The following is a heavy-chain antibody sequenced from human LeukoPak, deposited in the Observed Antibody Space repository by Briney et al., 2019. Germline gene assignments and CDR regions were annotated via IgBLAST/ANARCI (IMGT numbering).Heavy chain of an antibody. D-gene: IGHD6-13*01. Sequence: GGSLRLSCAASGFAFGSYGMSWVRQAPGKGLEWVSAISGSGGSTYYADSVKGRFTISRDNSKNTLYLQMNSLRAEDTAVYYCARGSSSNSWYIDYWGQGTLVTVSS. J-gene: IGHJ4*02. CDR1: GFAFGSYG. CDR2: ISGSGGST. V-gene: IGHV3-23*01. CDR3: ARGSSSNSWYIDY.